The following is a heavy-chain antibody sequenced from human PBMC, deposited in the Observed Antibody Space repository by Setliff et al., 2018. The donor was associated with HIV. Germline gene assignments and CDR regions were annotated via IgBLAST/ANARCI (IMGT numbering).Heavy chain of an antibody. CDR2: ICSTGECI. D-gene: IGHD1-26*01. J-gene: IGHJ6*02. CDR1: GLDFGGLA. CDR3: ATWAYRVGFDV. Sequence: LSLSCAASGLDFGGLAMHWVRQAPGKGLEYVAAICSTGECIHYAESVEGRFTISRDNSKNTLYLQMGRLRAEDAAVYYCATWAYRVGFDVWGQGTTVTVSS. V-gene: IGHV3-64*02.